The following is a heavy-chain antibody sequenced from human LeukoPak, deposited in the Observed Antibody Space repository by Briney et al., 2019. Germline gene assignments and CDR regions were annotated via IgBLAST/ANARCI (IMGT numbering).Heavy chain of an antibody. Sequence: GRSLRPSCALSRLTYDDYAMHWVRQAPGQGLESVSGISWNSGSIGYADSVKGRFTIYRDNAKNSLYLQMKSLRPEDMALYYCAKDTGYDWGTLPFDYWGQGTLVTVSS. J-gene: IGHJ4*02. CDR2: ISWNSGSI. V-gene: IGHV3-9*03. CDR1: RLTYDDYA. D-gene: IGHD5-12*01. CDR3: AKDTGYDWGTLPFDY.